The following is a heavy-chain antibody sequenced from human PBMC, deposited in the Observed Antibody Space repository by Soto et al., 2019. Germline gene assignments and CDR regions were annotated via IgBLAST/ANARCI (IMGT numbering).Heavy chain of an antibody. D-gene: IGHD3-22*01. CDR1: GYTFTSYG. Sequence: ASVKVSCKASGYTFTSYGISWVRQAPGQGLEWMGWISAYNGNTNYAQKLQGRVTMTTDTSTSTAYMELRSLRSDDTAVYYCARDVYYYDSSGRSGWFDPWGQGTPVTVSS. V-gene: IGHV1-18*01. CDR3: ARDVYYYDSSGRSGWFDP. J-gene: IGHJ5*02. CDR2: ISAYNGNT.